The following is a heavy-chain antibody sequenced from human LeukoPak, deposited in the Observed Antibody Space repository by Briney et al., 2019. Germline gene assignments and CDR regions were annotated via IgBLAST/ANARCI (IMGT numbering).Heavy chain of an antibody. CDR3: ARLHSSSYDY. D-gene: IGHD3-22*01. CDR2: IYYSGST. CDR1: GGSVSSSSSY. J-gene: IGHJ4*02. Sequence: TSETLSLTCTVSGGSVSSSSSYWGWIRQPPGKGLEWIGSIYYSGSTYNNPSLKSRVTISVDTSKNQISLKLSSVTAADTAVYYCARLHSSSYDYWGQGTLVTVSS. V-gene: IGHV4-39*01.